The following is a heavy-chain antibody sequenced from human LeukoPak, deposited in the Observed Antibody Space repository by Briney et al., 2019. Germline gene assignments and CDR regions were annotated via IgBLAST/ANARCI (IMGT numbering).Heavy chain of an antibody. V-gene: IGHV1-46*01. CDR1: GYTFTSYY. Sequence: ASVKVSCKASGYTFTSYYMHWVRQAPGQGLEWMGIINPSGGSTSYAQKFQGRVTMTRDMSTSTVYMVLSSLRSEDTAVYYCARPRYYYDSSGYFDYWGQGTLVTVSS. J-gene: IGHJ4*02. CDR2: INPSGGST. CDR3: ARPRYYYDSSGYFDY. D-gene: IGHD3-22*01.